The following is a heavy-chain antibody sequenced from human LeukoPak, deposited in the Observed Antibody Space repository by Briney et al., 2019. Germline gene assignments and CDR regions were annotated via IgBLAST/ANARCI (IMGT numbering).Heavy chain of an antibody. D-gene: IGHD3-10*01. V-gene: IGHV4-34*01. Sequence: SETLSLTCAVYGGSFSGYYWSWIRQPPGKGLERIGEINHSGSTNYNPSLKSRVTISVDTSKNQFSLKLSSVTAADTAVYYCARDLFYGSGSRQVFDYWGQGTLVTVSS. J-gene: IGHJ4*02. CDR2: INHSGST. CDR1: GGSFSGYY. CDR3: ARDLFYGSGSRQVFDY.